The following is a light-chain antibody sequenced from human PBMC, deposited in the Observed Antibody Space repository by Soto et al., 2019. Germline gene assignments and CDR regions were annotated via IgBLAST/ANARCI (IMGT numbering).Light chain of an antibody. CDR2: DAS. J-gene: IGKJ4*01. Sequence: EIVLTQSPATLSLSLGERATLSCRASQTVSSNYLAWYQQKPGQAPRLLIYDASSRATGIPDRFSGSGSGTDFTLTISRLEPEDFAVYYCQQHGSFPLTFGGGTKVDI. V-gene: IGKV3-20*01. CDR1: QTVSSNY. CDR3: QQHGSFPLT.